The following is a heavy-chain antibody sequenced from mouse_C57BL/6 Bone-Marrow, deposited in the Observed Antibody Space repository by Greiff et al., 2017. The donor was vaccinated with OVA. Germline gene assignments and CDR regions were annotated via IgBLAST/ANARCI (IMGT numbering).Heavy chain of an antibody. D-gene: IGHD2-4*01. Sequence: QVTLKESGPGILQPSQTLSLTCSFSGFSLSTFGMGVGWIRQPSGKGLEWLAHIWWDDDKYYNTALKSRLPISKDTAKNQVFRKSANVETSDTATYDCARIAIYYDYAWFAYGGQGTLVTVSA. CDR3: ARIAIYYDYAWFAY. CDR2: IWWDDDK. V-gene: IGHV8-8*01. J-gene: IGHJ3*01. CDR1: GFSLSTFGMG.